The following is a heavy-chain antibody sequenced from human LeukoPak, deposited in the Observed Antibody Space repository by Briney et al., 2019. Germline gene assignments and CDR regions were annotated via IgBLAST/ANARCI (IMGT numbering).Heavy chain of an antibody. J-gene: IGHJ5*02. V-gene: IGHV4-4*07. Sequence: SETLSLTCTVSGGSNRSYYWSWIRQPAGKGLEWIGRIYTSGSTNYNPSLKSRVTMSVDTSKNQFSLKLSSVTGADTAVYYCARDQTRFLEWLTAFDPWGQGTLVTVSS. CDR2: IYTSGST. D-gene: IGHD3-3*01. CDR1: GGSNRSYY. CDR3: ARDQTRFLEWLTAFDP.